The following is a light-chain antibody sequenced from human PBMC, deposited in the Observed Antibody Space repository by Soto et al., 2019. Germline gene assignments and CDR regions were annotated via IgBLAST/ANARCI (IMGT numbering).Light chain of an antibody. J-gene: IGKJ1*01. V-gene: IGKV3-15*01. CDR3: QQTYTTPWT. Sequence: EIVLTQSSSTLSVSPWERATLSFMASQRVSSNLAWYQQKPGQAPRLLIYGASTRATGIPARFSGSGSGTDFALTINSLQPEDFGTIYCQQTYTTPWTFGQGTKVDIK. CDR2: GAS. CDR1: QRVSSN.